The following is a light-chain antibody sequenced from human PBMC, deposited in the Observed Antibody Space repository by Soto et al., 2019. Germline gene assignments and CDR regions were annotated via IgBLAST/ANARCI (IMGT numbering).Light chain of an antibody. CDR1: QSVSSN. V-gene: IGKV3-15*01. Sequence: ELVMTQSPATLSVSPGERATLSCRASQSVSSNLAWYQQKPGQAPSLLIYGASTRATGIPARFSGSGSGTEFTLTISSLQSEDFAVDYCQQYNIWWTFGQGTKVDIK. CDR3: QQYNIWWT. CDR2: GAS. J-gene: IGKJ1*01.